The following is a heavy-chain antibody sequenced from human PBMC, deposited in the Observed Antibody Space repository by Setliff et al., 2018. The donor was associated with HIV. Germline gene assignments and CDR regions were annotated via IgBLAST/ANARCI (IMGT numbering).Heavy chain of an antibody. CDR3: ARDLDYGDD. D-gene: IGHD3-16*01. V-gene: IGHV3-7*01. CDR2: IKQDGSEK. Sequence: LRLSCAASGLIFSSYWMNWVRQAPGKGLEWVANIKQDGSEKYYVDSVKGRFTISRDNAKNSLYLQMNSLRAEDTAVYYCARDLDYGDDWGQGTLVTVSS. CDR1: GLIFSSYW. J-gene: IGHJ4*02.